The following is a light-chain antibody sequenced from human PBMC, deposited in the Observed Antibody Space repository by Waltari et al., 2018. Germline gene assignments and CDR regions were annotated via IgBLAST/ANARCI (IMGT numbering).Light chain of an antibody. J-gene: IGKJ3*01. CDR3: QQYNNWPPLFT. CDR1: QTISSN. V-gene: IGKV3D-15*01. CDR2: GAS. Sequence: EIGMTQSPATLSESPGDRATISCRSSQTISSNLAGYQQRPGQAPRLLIYGASNRATGIPARFSCTGSGTEFTLTISSLQSEDFAVYYCQQYNNWPPLFTFGPGTKVDMK.